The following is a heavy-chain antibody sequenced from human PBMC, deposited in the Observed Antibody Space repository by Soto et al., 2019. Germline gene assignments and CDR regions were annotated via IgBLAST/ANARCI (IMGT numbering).Heavy chain of an antibody. CDR2: IYYSGST. CDR1: GGSISSYY. J-gene: IGHJ4*02. V-gene: IGHV4-59*08. D-gene: IGHD4-17*01. CDR3: ERRYGGTLDY. Sequence: SETLSLTCTVSGGSISSYYWSGIRQPPGKGLEWIGYIYYSGSTNYNPSLKSRVTISVDTSKNQFSLKLSSVTAADTAVYYCERRYGGTLDYWGQGTLVTVSS.